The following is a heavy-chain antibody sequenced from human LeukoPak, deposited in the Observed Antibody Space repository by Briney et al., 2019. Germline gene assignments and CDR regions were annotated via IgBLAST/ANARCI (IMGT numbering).Heavy chain of an antibody. V-gene: IGHV4-39*01. CDR2: IYYSGST. J-gene: IGHJ4*02. CDR3: ARHPSY. Sequence: SYTQSLTGTVSGGSLSSSSYYWGCIRQPPGKGLEWIGSIYYSGSTYYNPSLKSRVTISVDTSKNQFSLKLSSVTAADTAVYYCARHPSYWGQGTPVTVSS. CDR1: GGSLSSSSYY.